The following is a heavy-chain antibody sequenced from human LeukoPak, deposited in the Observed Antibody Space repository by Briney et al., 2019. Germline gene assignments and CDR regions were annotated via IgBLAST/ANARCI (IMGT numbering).Heavy chain of an antibody. D-gene: IGHD6-19*01. Sequence: ASVKVSCKPSGYTLTGYYMHRVRQAPGHGRESLGWFNPTSLVTNYAQKFQGRVTMARDTSISTAYMDLSRLRSDDTAVYYCARDGTRYSSGWFDYWGQGTLVTVSS. CDR3: ARDGTRYSSGWFDY. CDR1: GYTLTGYY. V-gene: IGHV1-2*02. CDR2: FNPTSLVT. J-gene: IGHJ4*02.